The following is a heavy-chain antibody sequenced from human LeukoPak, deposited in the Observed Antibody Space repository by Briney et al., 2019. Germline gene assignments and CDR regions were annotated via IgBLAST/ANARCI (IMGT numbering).Heavy chain of an antibody. Sequence: NPSETLSLACTVSGYSISSGYYWGWIRQPPGKGLEWIGSIYHSGSTYYNPSLKSRVTISVDTSKNQFSLKLSSVTAADTAVYYCARGAHGGGWYWGDFDYWGQGTLVTVSS. CDR3: ARGAHGGGWYWGDFDY. CDR1: GYSISSGYY. CDR2: IYHSGST. D-gene: IGHD6-19*01. J-gene: IGHJ4*02. V-gene: IGHV4-38-2*02.